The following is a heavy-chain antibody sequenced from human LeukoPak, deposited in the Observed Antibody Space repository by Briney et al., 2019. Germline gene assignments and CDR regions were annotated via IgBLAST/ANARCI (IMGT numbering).Heavy chain of an antibody. J-gene: IGHJ4*02. CDR2: IYGGGST. CDR1: GFTVSSIH. CDR3: ARGSGYYLGNY. Sequence: PGGSLRLSCAASGFTVSSIHMSWVRQAPGKGLEWVSVIYGGGSTYYADSVKGRFTISRDNSKNTLYLQMNSLRGEDTAVYYCARGSGYYLGNYWGQGTLVTVSS. D-gene: IGHD3-22*01. V-gene: IGHV3-53*01.